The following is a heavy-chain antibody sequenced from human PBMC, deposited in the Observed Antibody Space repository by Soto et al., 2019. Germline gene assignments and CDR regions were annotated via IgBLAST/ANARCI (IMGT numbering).Heavy chain of an antibody. Sequence: QVQLVESGGGVVQPGRSLRLSCAASGFTFSSYGMHWVRQAPGKGLEWVAVIWYDGTNKHYADSVKGRFTISRDNAKNTLNLSMHSLAAEDTGVYYGPRADSTSDYYYAIDYWGQGTLVTVSS. J-gene: IGHJ4*02. CDR2: IWYDGTNK. CDR3: PRADSTSDYYYAIDY. CDR1: GFTFSSYG. V-gene: IGHV3-33*01. D-gene: IGHD3-22*01.